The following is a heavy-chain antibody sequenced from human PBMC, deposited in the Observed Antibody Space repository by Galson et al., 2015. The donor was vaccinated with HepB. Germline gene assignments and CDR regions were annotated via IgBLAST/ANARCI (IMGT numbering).Heavy chain of an antibody. CDR3: KAYCGGDCYSRHFDY. CDR1: GFTFSSYS. Sequence: SLRLSCAASGFTFSSYSMNWVRQAPGKGLEWVSYISSSSSYIYYADSVKGRFTISRDNAKNSLYLQMNSLRAEDTAVYYCKAYCGGDCYSRHFDYWGQGTLVTVSS. D-gene: IGHD2-21*02. V-gene: IGHV3-21*05. J-gene: IGHJ4*02. CDR2: ISSSSSYI.